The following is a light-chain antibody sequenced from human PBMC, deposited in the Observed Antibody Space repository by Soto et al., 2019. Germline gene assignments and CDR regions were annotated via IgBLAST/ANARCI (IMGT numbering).Light chain of an antibody. CDR2: VAS. CDR1: QAISSH. J-gene: IGKJ4*01. Sequence: IQLTQSPSSRSASVGDRVTITFRASQAISSHLAWYQQKPGKAPKLVVYVASTLQSGVPSRFRGSGSGTDFSLSINSLQPEDFATYYCQQLNSYRLTFGGGTKVDIK. CDR3: QQLNSYRLT. V-gene: IGKV1-9*01.